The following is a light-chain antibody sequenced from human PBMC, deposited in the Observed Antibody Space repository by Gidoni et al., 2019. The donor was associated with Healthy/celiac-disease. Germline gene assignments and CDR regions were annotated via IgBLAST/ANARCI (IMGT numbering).Light chain of an antibody. CDR2: GKN. V-gene: IGLV3-19*01. J-gene: IGLJ2*01. CDR1: SLRSYY. CDR3: NSRDSSGNHVV. Sequence: SSELNQDPAVSVSLGQTVRITCHGDSLRSYYASWYQQKPGTAPVLVFYGKNNRPSGIPERFSCSSAGNPASLTITGAQAEDEADYYCNSRDSSGNHVVFGGGTKLTVL.